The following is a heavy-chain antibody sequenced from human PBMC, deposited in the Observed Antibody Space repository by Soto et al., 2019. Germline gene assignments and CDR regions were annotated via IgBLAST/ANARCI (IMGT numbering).Heavy chain of an antibody. CDR3: ARAPKVSGSAQTRPDF. CDR1: SGSLSGYY. Sequence: QVQLHQWGAGLLKPSETLSLARSLYSGSLSGYYWSWIRQPPGKGLEWIGEISPSGTTNYSPSLKSRVSISVDTSKNQFSLNLTSLTAADTAVYYCARAPKVSGSAQTRPDFWGQGSLVTVSS. J-gene: IGHJ4*02. D-gene: IGHD6-6*01. V-gene: IGHV4-34*01. CDR2: ISPSGTT.